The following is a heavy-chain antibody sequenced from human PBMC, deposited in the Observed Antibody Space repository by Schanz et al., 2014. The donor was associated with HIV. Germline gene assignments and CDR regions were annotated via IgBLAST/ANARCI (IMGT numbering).Heavy chain of an antibody. CDR2: ISYDGSDK. Sequence: QVQLVESGGGVVQPGRSLRLSCAASGFTFSSYGIHWVRQAPGKGLEWVAMISYDGSDKYYADSVKGRFTISRDNANNSLYLQMNSLRAEDTAVYYCARDAARYFDWSYYFDFWGQGTLVTVSS. J-gene: IGHJ4*02. V-gene: IGHV3-30*03. D-gene: IGHD3-9*01. CDR1: GFTFSSYG. CDR3: ARDAARYFDWSYYFDF.